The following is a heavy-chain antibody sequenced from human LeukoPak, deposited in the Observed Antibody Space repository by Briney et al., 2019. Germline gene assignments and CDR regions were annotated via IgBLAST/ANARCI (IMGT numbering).Heavy chain of an antibody. Sequence: SETLSLTCAVYGGSFSGYYWSWLRQPPGKGLEWIGEINHSGSTNYNPSLKSRVTISVDTSRNQFSLKLSSVTAADTAVYYCARVHDYVWGSYRLNWFDPWGQGTLVTVSS. CDR1: GGSFSGYY. J-gene: IGHJ5*02. CDR2: INHSGST. D-gene: IGHD3-16*02. V-gene: IGHV4-34*01. CDR3: ARVHDYVWGSYRLNWFDP.